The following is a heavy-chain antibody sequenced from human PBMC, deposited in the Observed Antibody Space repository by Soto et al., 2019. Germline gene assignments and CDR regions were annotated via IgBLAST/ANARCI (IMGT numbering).Heavy chain of an antibody. J-gene: IGHJ4*02. D-gene: IGHD6-19*01. CDR1: GYTFTGYY. CDR3: ARDQSSGWFYYFDY. Sequence: ASVKVSCKASGYTFTGYYMHWVRQAPGQGLEWMGWINPNSGGTNYAQKFQGWVTMTRDTSISTAYMELSRLRSDDTAVYYCARDQSSGWFYYFDYWGQGTLVTVSS. V-gene: IGHV1-2*04. CDR2: INPNSGGT.